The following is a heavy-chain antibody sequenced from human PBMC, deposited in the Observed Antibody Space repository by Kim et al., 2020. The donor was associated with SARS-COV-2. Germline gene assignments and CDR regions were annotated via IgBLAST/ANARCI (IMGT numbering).Heavy chain of an antibody. Sequence: SETLSLTCAVYGGSFSGYYWSWIRQPPGKGLEWIGEINHSGSTNYNPSLKSRVTISVDTSKNQFSLKLSSVTAADTAVYYCARGWGSGSYYRNYFDYWGQGTLVTVSS. J-gene: IGHJ4*02. CDR1: GGSFSGYY. V-gene: IGHV4-34*01. D-gene: IGHD3-10*01. CDR3: ARGWGSGSYYRNYFDY. CDR2: INHSGST.